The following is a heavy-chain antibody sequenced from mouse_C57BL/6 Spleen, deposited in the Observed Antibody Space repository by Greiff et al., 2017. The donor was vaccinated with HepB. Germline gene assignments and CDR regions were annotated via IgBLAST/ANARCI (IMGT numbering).Heavy chain of an antibody. D-gene: IGHD1-1*01. CDR3: TRDKNYYGSSYPMDY. CDR1: GFTFSSYA. V-gene: IGHV5-9-1*02. Sequence: EVMLVESGEGLVKPGGSLKLSCAASGFTFSSYAMSWVRQTPEKRLEWVAYISSGGDYIYYADTVKGRFTISRDNARNTLYLQMSSLKSEDTAMYYCTRDKNYYGSSYPMDYWGQGTSVTVSS. J-gene: IGHJ4*01. CDR2: ISSGGDYI.